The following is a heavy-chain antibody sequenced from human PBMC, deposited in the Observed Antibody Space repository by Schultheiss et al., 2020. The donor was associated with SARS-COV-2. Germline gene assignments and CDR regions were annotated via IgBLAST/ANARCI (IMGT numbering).Heavy chain of an antibody. CDR2: ISSSGSTI. CDR1: GLSFSHAW. J-gene: IGHJ4*02. CDR3: ARDFVVPAAILHFDY. D-gene: IGHD2-2*01. Sequence: GGSLRLSCAASGLSFSHAWMNWVRQAPGKGLEWVSYISSSGSTIYYADSVKGRFTISRDNAKNSLYLQMNSLRAEDTAVYYCARDFVVPAAILHFDYWGQGTLVTVSS. V-gene: IGHV3-48*04.